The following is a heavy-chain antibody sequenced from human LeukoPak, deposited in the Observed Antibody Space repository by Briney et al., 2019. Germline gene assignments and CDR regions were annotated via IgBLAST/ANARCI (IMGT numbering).Heavy chain of an antibody. CDR3: ARAGYYDWRGYYFDY. Sequence: SQTLSLTCTVSGGSISSGSNYWSWTRQPAGKGLEWIGRIYTSGSTNYNPSLKSRVTISLDTSKNQFSLKLSSVTAADTAVYYCARAGYYDWRGYYFDYWGQGTLVTVSS. CDR1: GGSISSGSNY. J-gene: IGHJ4*02. V-gene: IGHV4-61*02. D-gene: IGHD3-22*01. CDR2: IYTSGST.